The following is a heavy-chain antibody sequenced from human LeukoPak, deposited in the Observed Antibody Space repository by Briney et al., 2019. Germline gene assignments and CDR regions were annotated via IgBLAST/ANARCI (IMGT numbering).Heavy chain of an antibody. CDR2: ISSSGSTI. J-gene: IGHJ4*02. Sequence: GGSLRLSCAASGFTFSSYEMNWVRQAPGKGLEWVSYISSSGSTIYYADSVKGRFTISRDNAKNSLYPQMNSLRAEDTAVYYCARVYSSSWTGYYFDYWGQGTLVTVSS. V-gene: IGHV3-48*03. CDR3: ARVYSSSWTGYYFDY. CDR1: GFTFSSYE. D-gene: IGHD6-13*01.